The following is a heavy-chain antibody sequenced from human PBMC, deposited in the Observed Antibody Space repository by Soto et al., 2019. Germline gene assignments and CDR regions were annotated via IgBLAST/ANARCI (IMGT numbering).Heavy chain of an antibody. CDR2: VSGYNGHT. V-gene: IGHV1-18*01. CDR3: ARFLGPTSSENWFDP. J-gene: IGHJ5*02. CDR1: GYTFFSYA. D-gene: IGHD1-26*01. Sequence: KLVQSGAEVKKPGASVKVSCQTSGYTFFSYAITWVRQAPGQGLEWMGWVSGYNGHTNYAQKFQERVTMTRDISTTTVCMEVRNLRSDDTAVYYCARFLGPTSSENWFDPWGQGTLVTVSS.